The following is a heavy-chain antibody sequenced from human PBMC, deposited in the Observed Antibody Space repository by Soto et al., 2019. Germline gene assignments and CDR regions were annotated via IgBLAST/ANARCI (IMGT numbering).Heavy chain of an antibody. Sequence: QVQLVQSGAEVKKPGASVKVSCKASGYTFTSYGISWVRQAPGQGLEWMGWISSYNGNTNYAQKVQGRVTMTTGKSTSTTYMELRSLRSDDTAVYYCARGPRYCSSTSCFSGVTWFDPWGQGTLVTVSS. CDR2: ISSYNGNT. CDR3: ARGPRYCSSTSCFSGVTWFDP. CDR1: GYTFTSYG. D-gene: IGHD2-2*01. V-gene: IGHV1-18*04. J-gene: IGHJ5*02.